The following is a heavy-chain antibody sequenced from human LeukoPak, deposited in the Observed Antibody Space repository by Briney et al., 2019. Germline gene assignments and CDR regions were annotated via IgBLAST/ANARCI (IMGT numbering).Heavy chain of an antibody. CDR1: GYTLTSYD. CDR3: ASTGGVVALYGMDV. CDR2: MNPNSGNT. V-gene: IGHV1-8*01. J-gene: IGHJ6*02. Sequence: ASVKVSCKASGYTLTSYDINWVRQATGQGLEWMGWMNPNSGNTGYAQKFQGRVTMTRNTSISTAYMELSSLRSEDAAVYYCASTGGVVALYGMDVWGQGTTVTVSS. D-gene: IGHD3-22*01.